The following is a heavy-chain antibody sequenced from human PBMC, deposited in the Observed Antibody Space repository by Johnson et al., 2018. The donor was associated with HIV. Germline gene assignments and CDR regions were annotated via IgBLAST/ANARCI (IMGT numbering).Heavy chain of an antibody. V-gene: IGHV3-30*02. CDR2: IRYDGSDK. CDR1: GFTFSSYG. CDR3: AKGPQGIATPDAFDI. J-gene: IGHJ3*02. Sequence: QVQLVESGGGVVQPGGSLRLSCAASGFTFSSYGMHWVRQAPGKGLEWVAVIRYDGSDKYYADSVKGRFTISRDNSKNTLYLQMNSLRAEDTAVYYCAKGPQGIATPDAFDIWGQGTMVTVSS. D-gene: IGHD2-21*01.